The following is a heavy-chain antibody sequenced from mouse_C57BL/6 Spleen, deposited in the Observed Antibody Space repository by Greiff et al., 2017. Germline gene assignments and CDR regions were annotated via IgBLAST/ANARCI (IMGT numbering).Heavy chain of an antibody. J-gene: IGHJ4*01. CDR1: GYAFSSSW. CDR2: IYPGDGDT. Sequence: QVQLQQSGPELVKPGASVKISCKASGYAFSSSWMNWVKQRPGKGLEWIGRIYPGDGDTNYNGKFKGKATLTADKSSSTAYMQLSSLTSEDSAVYLCAHYGTYGYAMDYWGQGTSVTVSS. V-gene: IGHV1-82*01. CDR3: AHYGTYGYAMDY. D-gene: IGHD2-1*01.